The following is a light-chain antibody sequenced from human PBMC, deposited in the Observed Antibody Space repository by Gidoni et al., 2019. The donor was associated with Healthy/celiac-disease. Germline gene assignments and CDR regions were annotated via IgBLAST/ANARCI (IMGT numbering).Light chain of an antibody. CDR1: QDISNY. CDR2: DAS. Sequence: DIQLIQHPSSLSASVGDRVTSTCQASQDISNYLNWYQQKPGKAPKLLIYDASSLETGVPSRFSGSGSGTDFTFTISSLQPEDIATYYCQQYDNIPPTFGEGTKVEIK. J-gene: IGKJ1*01. V-gene: IGKV1-33*01. CDR3: QQYDNIPPT.